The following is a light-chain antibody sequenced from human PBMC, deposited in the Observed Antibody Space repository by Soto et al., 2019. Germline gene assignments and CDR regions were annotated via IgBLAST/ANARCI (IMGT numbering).Light chain of an antibody. CDR1: SSDVGGYKY. J-gene: IGLJ2*01. V-gene: IGLV2-14*01. Sequence: QSALTQPASVSGSPGQSITISCTGTSSDVGGYKYVSWYQQQPGKAPKLMIYEVSDRPSGVSSRFSGSKSGNTASLMISGLQAEDEADYYCSSYTSSSTLIFGGGTKVTVL. CDR3: SSYTSSSTLI. CDR2: EVS.